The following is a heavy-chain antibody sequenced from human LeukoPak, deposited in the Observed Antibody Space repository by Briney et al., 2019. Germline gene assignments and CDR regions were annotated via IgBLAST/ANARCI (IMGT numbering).Heavy chain of an antibody. J-gene: IGHJ4*02. Sequence: GRSLRLSCAASGFTFSSYGMHWVRQAPGRGLEWVTFIWFDSRNKYYVDSVEGRFTVSRDNSQSTLFLQMNSLTAEDTAVYYCARDNSWYFDYWGQGTLVTVSS. CDR1: GFTFSSYG. D-gene: IGHD6-13*01. CDR2: IWFDSRNK. CDR3: ARDNSWYFDY. V-gene: IGHV3-33*01.